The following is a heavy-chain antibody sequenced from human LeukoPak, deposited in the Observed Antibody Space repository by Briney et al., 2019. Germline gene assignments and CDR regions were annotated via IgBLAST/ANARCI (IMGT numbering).Heavy chain of an antibody. CDR1: GYSFTKYW. CDR3: ARLNNYVYFSDY. CDR2: IYPGDSDT. D-gene: IGHD5-18*01. V-gene: IGHV5-51*01. Sequence: GESLKISCKGSGYSFTKYWIGWVRQMPGEGLEMMGIIYPGDSDTRHRPSFQGQVTISADESTSTAYLQWSSLKASDTAMYYCARLNNYVYFSDYWGQGTLVTVSS. J-gene: IGHJ4*02.